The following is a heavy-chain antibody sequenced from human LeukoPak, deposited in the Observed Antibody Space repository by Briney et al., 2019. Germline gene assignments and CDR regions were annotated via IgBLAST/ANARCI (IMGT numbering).Heavy chain of an antibody. CDR3: ARVGRICSSTSSYTYYYGMDV. CDR1: GFTFSSYW. Sequence: GGSLRLSCAASGFTFSSYWMSWVRQAPGKGLEWVANIKQVGSEKYYVDSVKGRFTISRDNAKNSLYLQMNSLRAEDTAVYYCARVGRICSSTSSYTYYYGMDVWGQGTTVTVSS. CDR2: IKQVGSEK. V-gene: IGHV3-7*01. D-gene: IGHD2-2*02. J-gene: IGHJ6*02.